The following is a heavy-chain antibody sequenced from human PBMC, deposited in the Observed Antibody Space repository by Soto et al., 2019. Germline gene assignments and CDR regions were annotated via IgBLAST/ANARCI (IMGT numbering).Heavy chain of an antibody. Sequence: ASVKVSCKASGYTFTGYYMHWVRQAPGQGLEWMGWISPNSGGTNYAQKFQGWVTMTRDTSISTAYMELSRLRSDDTAVYYCARERAVAGPVSIYYYGTDVRGQGTTVTVSS. V-gene: IGHV1-2*04. CDR2: ISPNSGGT. J-gene: IGHJ6*02. D-gene: IGHD6-19*01. CDR1: GYTFTGYY. CDR3: ARERAVAGPVSIYYYGTDV.